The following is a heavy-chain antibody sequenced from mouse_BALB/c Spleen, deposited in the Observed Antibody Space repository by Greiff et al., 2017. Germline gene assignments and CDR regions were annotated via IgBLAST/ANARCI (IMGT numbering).Heavy chain of an antibody. CDR2: IDPANGNT. D-gene: IGHD2-1*01. Sequence: DVQLQESGAELVKPGASVKLSCTASGFNIKDTYMHWVKQRPEQGLEWIGRIDPANGNTKYDPKFQGKATITADTSSNTAYLQLSSLTSEDTAVYYCARYYGNYVWFAYWGQGTLVTVSA. CDR1: GFNIKDTY. J-gene: IGHJ3*01. CDR3: ARYYGNYVWFAY. V-gene: IGHV14-3*02.